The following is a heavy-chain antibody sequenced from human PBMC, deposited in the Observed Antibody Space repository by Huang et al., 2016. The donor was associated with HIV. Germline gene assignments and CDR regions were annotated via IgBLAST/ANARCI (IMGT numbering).Heavy chain of an antibody. CDR3: ARLPTPSYYDTWSLSPVEEDFFYFNMDL. CDR1: GASFTTYF. CDR2: RKPGVPS. Sequence: QVRLEQWGEGVVKPSDTLSLTCAVYGASFTTYFWSWIRQSPVKGLQWIGERKPGVPSNYNQVFQSRVIMSVDTPKNQFSLSLRDMTAADAAIYYCARLPTPSYYDTWSLSPVEEDFFYFNMDLWGRGTPVIVSS. D-gene: IGHD3-3*01. J-gene: IGHJ6*03. V-gene: IGHV4-34*02.